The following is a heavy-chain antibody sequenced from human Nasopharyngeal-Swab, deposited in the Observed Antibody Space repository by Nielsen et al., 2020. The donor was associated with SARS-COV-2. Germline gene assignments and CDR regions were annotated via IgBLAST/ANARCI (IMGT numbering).Heavy chain of an antibody. Sequence: SETLSLTCTVSGGSISSYYWSWIRQPPGKGLGWIGYIYYSGSTNYNPSLKSRVTISVDTSKNQFSLKLSSVTAADTAVYYCARVTGSSGYYDYYYGMDVWGQGTTVTVSS. J-gene: IGHJ6*02. V-gene: IGHV4-59*13. CDR2: IYYSGST. CDR3: ARVTGSSGYYDYYYGMDV. D-gene: IGHD3-22*01. CDR1: GGSISSYY.